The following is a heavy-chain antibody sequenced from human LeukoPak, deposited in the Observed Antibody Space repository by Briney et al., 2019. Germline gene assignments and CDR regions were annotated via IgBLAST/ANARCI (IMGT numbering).Heavy chain of an antibody. D-gene: IGHD2-8*01. Sequence: PGGSLRLSCAASGFTFSSYSLNWVRQAPGKGLELVSSISSSSSYIYYADSVKGRFTISRDNAKNALYLQMNSLRAEDTAVYYCAKGYCTNGVCYLDYWGQGTLVTVSS. CDR1: GFTFSSYS. CDR3: AKGYCTNGVCYLDY. CDR2: ISSSSSYI. J-gene: IGHJ4*02. V-gene: IGHV3-21*01.